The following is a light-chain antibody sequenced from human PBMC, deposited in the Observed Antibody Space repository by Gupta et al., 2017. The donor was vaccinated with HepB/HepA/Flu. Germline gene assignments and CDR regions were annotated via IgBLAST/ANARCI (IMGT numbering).Light chain of an antibody. V-gene: IGKV1-5*03. J-gene: IGKJ1*01. CDR1: RTISNW. CDR3: QQYDNSSRT. CDR2: RAS. Sequence: DIQMTQSPSTLSASVGDRVTITCRASRTISNWLAWYQQKPGEAPKLLIYRASTLESGVPSRFSGSGSGTDFTLTISILHPADFATYYCQQYDNSSRTFGQGTKVEI.